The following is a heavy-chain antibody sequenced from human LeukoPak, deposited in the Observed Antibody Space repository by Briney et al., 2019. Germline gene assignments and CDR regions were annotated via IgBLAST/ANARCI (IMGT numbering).Heavy chain of an antibody. J-gene: IGHJ4*02. Sequence: SETLSLTCAVYGGSFSGYCWSWIRQPPGKGLEWIGEINHSGSTNYNPSLKSRVTISVDTSKNQFSLKLSSVTAADTAVYYCARAPSSSWYLSGYYFDYWGQGTLVTVSS. V-gene: IGHV4-34*01. D-gene: IGHD6-13*01. CDR3: ARAPSSSWYLSGYYFDY. CDR1: GGSFSGYC. CDR2: INHSGST.